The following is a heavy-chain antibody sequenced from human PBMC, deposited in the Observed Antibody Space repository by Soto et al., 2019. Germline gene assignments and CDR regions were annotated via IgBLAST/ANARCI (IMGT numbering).Heavy chain of an antibody. Sequence: EVQLLESGGGLVQPGGSLRLSCAASGFTFSSYAMSWVRQAPGKGLEWVSAISGSGGSTYYADSVKGRFTNSRDNSKNTLYLQMNSLRAEDTAVYYCAKSDARYCSGGSCLRVFDYWGQGTLVTVSS. CDR2: ISGSGGST. CDR3: AKSDARYCSGGSCLRVFDY. CDR1: GFTFSSYA. V-gene: IGHV3-23*01. J-gene: IGHJ4*02. D-gene: IGHD2-15*01.